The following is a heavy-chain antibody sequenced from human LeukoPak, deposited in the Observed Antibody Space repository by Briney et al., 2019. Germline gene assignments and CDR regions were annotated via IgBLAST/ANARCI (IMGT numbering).Heavy chain of an antibody. CDR2: IYYDGSNK. CDR1: GFTFSSYG. J-gene: IGHJ4*02. D-gene: IGHD6-25*01. CDR3: ARDSGGSGFDS. V-gene: IGHV3-33*01. Sequence: GGSLRLSCAASGFTFSSYGMHWVRQAPGKGLEWVAVIYYDGSNKYYADSVKGRFTISRDNSKNTLYLQMNSLRAEDAAVYYCARDSGGSGFDSWGQGTLVTASS.